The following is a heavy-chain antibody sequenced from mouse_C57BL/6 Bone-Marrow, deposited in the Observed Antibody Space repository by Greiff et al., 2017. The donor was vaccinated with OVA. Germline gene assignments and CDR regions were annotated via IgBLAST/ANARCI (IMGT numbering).Heavy chain of an antibody. D-gene: IGHD1-1*01. V-gene: IGHV1-53*01. CDR2: INPSNGGT. Sequence: QVQLKESGPELVKPGASVKLSCKASGYTFTSYWMHWVKQRPGQGLEWIGDINPSNGGTNYNEKFKSKATLTVDTSSSTAYMHLSSLTSEDSALYYSAILLVDYWGQGTTLTVSS. CDR1: GYTFTSYW. J-gene: IGHJ2*01. CDR3: AILLVDY.